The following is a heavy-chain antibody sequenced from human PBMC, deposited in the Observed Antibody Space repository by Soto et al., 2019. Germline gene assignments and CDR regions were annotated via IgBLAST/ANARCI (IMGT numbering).Heavy chain of an antibody. Sequence: SETLSLTCAVYGGSFSGYCWSWIRQPPGKGLEWIGEINHSGSTNYNPSLKSRVTISVDTSKNQFSLKLSSVTAADTAVYYCARGVVYYYYYMDVWGKGTTVTSP. CDR1: GGSFSGYC. CDR2: INHSGST. V-gene: IGHV4-34*01. J-gene: IGHJ6*03. CDR3: ARGVVYYYYYMDV.